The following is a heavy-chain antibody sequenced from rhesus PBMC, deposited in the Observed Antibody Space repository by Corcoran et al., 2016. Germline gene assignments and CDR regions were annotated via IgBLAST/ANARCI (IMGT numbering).Heavy chain of an antibody. Sequence: EAQLMESGGGLVQPGGALRLSCAASGCTVSDHYMQWVGQAPGKGLEWVGLIINKSAGETTDYALSVKGRVTISRDDSKSITSLRMNNLKTEDTAVYYCAGSWTGYHGLDSWGQGVVVTVSS. CDR3: AGSWTGYHGLDS. D-gene: IGHD3-3*01. J-gene: IGHJ6*01. CDR2: IINKSAGETT. CDR1: GCTVSDHY. V-gene: IGHV3-58*01.